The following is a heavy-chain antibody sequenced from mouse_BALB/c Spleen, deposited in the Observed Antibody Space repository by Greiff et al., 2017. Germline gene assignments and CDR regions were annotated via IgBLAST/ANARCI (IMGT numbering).Heavy chain of an antibody. Sequence: DVQLQESGPGLVKPSQSLSLTCSVTGYSITSGYYWNWIRQFPGNKLEWMGYISYDGSNNYNPSLKNRISITRDTSKNQFFLKLNSVTTEDTATYYCARGDLPWFAYWGQGTLVTVSA. CDR3: ARGDLPWFAY. D-gene: IGHD3-3*01. J-gene: IGHJ3*01. CDR2: ISYDGSN. CDR1: GYSITSGYY. V-gene: IGHV3-6*02.